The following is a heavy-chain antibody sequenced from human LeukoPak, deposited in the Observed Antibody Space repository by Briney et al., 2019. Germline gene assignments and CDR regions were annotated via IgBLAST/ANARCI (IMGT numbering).Heavy chain of an antibody. J-gene: IGHJ3*02. Sequence: SQTLSLTCAVSGGSISSGGYSWSWIRQPPGKGLEWIGYIYHSGSTYYNPSLKSRVTISVDRSKNQFSLKLSSVTAADTAVYYWAGVDCLIFFDIWAKGKRVPVSS. CDR3: AGVDCLIFFDI. V-gene: IGHV4-30-2*01. CDR2: IYHSGST. CDR1: GGSISSGGYS. D-gene: IGHD2-21*01.